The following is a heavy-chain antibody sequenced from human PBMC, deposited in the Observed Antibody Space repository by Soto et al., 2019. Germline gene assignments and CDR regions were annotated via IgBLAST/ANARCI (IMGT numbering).Heavy chain of an antibody. D-gene: IGHD3-22*01. Sequence: GASVKVSCKASGYTFTSYGISWVRQAPGQGLEWMGWISAYNGNTNYAQKLQGRVTMTTDTSTSTAYMELRSLRSDDTAVYYCARNFRNDYYDSSGYDYWGQGTLVTVSS. CDR3: ARNFRNDYYDSSGYDY. CDR2: ISAYNGNT. V-gene: IGHV1-18*04. J-gene: IGHJ4*02. CDR1: GYTFTSYG.